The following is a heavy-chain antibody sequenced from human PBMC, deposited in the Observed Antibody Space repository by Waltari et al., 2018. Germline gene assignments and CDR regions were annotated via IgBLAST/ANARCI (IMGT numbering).Heavy chain of an antibody. Sequence: QVRLQESGPGLVKPSQTLALTCTVSGGSLSGISWSWIRLSPGKGLEWIGFIYTTGGTNYNPAFKNRVTMSADTSRGQFSLRLTSLSASDTATYYCARGLSIRWELPGFFDTWGQGILVTVSS. CDR2: IYTTGGT. V-gene: IGHV4-4*09. CDR1: GGSLSGIS. J-gene: IGHJ4*02. CDR3: ARGLSIRWELPGFFDT. D-gene: IGHD1-26*01.